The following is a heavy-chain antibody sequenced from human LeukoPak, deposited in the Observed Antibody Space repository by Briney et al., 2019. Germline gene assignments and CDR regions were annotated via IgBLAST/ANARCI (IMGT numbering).Heavy chain of an antibody. CDR3: AKAHIGFKDRIAVAAVLDY. Sequence: GGSLRLSCVASGFSFNIYAMNWVRQAPGKGLEWISAISSSGGTAYYADSVKGRFTISRDNSKNTMYLQMSSLRAEDTAVYYCAKAHIGFKDRIAVAAVLDYWGQGSLVTVSS. V-gene: IGHV3-23*01. CDR1: GFSFNIYA. CDR2: ISSSGGTA. J-gene: IGHJ4*02. D-gene: IGHD6-19*01.